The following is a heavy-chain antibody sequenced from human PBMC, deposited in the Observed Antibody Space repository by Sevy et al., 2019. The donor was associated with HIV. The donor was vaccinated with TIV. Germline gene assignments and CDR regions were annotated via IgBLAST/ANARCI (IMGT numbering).Heavy chain of an antibody. D-gene: IGHD2-15*01. J-gene: IGHJ4*02. CDR3: AGGRFLSRY. CDR2: INQAGSDK. Sequence: GGSLRLSCAASGFTFSDSWMTWVRQGPGKGLEWVANINQAGSDKYYVDSVRGLFTISRDNAKNSLYLQMNSLRVEDTALNYRAGGRFLSRYWGQGSLVPVSS. V-gene: IGHV3-7*01. CDR1: GFTFSDSW.